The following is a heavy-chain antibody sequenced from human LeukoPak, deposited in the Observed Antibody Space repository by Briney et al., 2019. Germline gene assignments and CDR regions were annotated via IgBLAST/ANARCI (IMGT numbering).Heavy chain of an antibody. J-gene: IGHJ6*03. CDR1: GYTFTGYY. V-gene: IGHV1-2*02. Sequence: ASVKVSCKASGYTFTGYYMHWVRQAPGQGLEWMGWINPNSGGTNYAQKFQGRVTMTRDTSTSTAYMELSRLRSDDTAVYYCARGHSSGGHYYYYYYMDVWGKGTTVTVS. CDR2: INPNSGGT. CDR3: ARGHSSGGHYYYYYYMDV. D-gene: IGHD6-19*01.